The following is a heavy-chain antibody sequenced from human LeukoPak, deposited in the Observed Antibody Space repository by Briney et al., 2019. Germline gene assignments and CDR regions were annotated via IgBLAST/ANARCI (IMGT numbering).Heavy chain of an antibody. D-gene: IGHD2-2*01. CDR1: GYTFTSYY. Sequence: ASVKVSCKASGYTFTSYYMHWVRQAPGQGLEWMGIINTSGGSTSYAQKFQGRVTMTRDMSTSTVYMELSSLRSEDTAVYYCARDAEYCSSTSCPPTWFDPWGQGTLVTVSS. V-gene: IGHV1-46*01. CDR2: INTSGGST. CDR3: ARDAEYCSSTSCPPTWFDP. J-gene: IGHJ5*02.